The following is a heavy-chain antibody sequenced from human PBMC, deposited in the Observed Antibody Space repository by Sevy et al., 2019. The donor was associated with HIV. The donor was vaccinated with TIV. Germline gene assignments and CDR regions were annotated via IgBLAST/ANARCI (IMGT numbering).Heavy chain of an antibody. CDR2: GYHGGST. Sequence: SETLSLTCAVSNYSISSGYYWGWIRQPPGKGLEWIGNGYHGGSTYYNPSLKNRVTISLDTSKNHFSLRLSSVTAADTAVYFCARASGGDRLDYYGMDVWGQGTTVTVSS. V-gene: IGHV4-38-2*01. CDR1: NYSISSGYY. CDR3: ARASGGDRLDYYGMDV. D-gene: IGHD2-21*02. J-gene: IGHJ6*02.